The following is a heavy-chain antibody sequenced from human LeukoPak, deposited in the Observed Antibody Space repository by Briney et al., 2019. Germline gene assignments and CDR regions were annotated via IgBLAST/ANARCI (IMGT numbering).Heavy chain of an antibody. D-gene: IGHD7-27*01. CDR3: SCDWGSEAFDI. V-gene: IGHV3-64D*06. J-gene: IGHJ3*02. CDR1: GFTFSCYA. Sequence: GGSLRLSCSASGFTFSCYAMHWVRQAPGKGLEYVSAISSNGGSTYYADSVKGRFTISRDNSKNTLYLQMSSLRAEDTAVYYCSCDWGSEAFDIRGEGTTVTVSS. CDR2: ISSNGGST.